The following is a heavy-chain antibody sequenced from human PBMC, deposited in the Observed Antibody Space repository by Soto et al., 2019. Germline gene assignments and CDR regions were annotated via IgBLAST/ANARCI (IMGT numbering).Heavy chain of an antibody. V-gene: IGHV3-74*01. Sequence: LRLSCAASGFNFSNHWMHWVRQRPAEGLVWVSRITSDGKSKAYAESVKGRFAISRDNAKNTLYLQMNGLTAEDTAVYYCARESGDWPLNWFDPWGRGTLVTVSS. J-gene: IGHJ5*02. D-gene: IGHD2-21*02. CDR1: GFNFSNHW. CDR2: ITSDGKSK. CDR3: ARESGDWPLNWFDP.